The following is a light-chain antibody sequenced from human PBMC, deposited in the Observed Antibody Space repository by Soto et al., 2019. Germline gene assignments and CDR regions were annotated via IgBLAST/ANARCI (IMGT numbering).Light chain of an antibody. V-gene: IGKV1-33*01. CDR3: QQYDILPIT. CDR1: DDIINS. Sequence: DIQVTQSPSSLSASVGDRVTITCQASDDIINSLNWYQQKPGKAPKLLIHDASILQTGVPSRFSGGGSGTDYTFTITSLQPEDIATYYCQQYDILPITFGGGTKVEIK. CDR2: DAS. J-gene: IGKJ4*01.